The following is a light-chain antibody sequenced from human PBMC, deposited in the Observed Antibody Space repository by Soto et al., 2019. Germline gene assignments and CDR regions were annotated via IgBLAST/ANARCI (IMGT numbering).Light chain of an antibody. Sequence: QSVLTQPPSVSAAPGQRFTISFSGSRSNIGGNFVSWYQQLPGTSPKLLIYDDDMRPSGIPDRFSVSKSGTSATLGITGFQTRDEADHYCGSRNSSMSAYVFGTGTKVTVL. CDR2: DDD. J-gene: IGLJ1*01. CDR1: RSNIGGNF. CDR3: GSRNSSMSAYV. V-gene: IGLV1-51*01.